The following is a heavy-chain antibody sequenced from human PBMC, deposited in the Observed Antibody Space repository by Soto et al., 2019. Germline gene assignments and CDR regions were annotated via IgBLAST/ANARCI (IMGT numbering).Heavy chain of an antibody. CDR3: VKDAPGSGWLSDY. CDR2: ITSSGGT. D-gene: IGHD3-22*01. Sequence: ELHLLESGGDLVQPGGSLRLSCAASGFTFSDYAVSWVRQAPGRGLAWVSTITSSGGTYYADSVKGRFTISRDNSKNTLYLQVTSLRAEDAAVYYCVKDAPGSGWLSDYWGQGTLVTVSS. J-gene: IGHJ4*02. V-gene: IGHV3-23*01. CDR1: GFTFSDYA.